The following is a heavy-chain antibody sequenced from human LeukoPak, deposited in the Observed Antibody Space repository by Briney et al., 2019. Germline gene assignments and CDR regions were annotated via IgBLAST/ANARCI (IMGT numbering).Heavy chain of an antibody. CDR3: ARVGKQWLVLRGWFDP. J-gene: IGHJ5*02. Sequence: SETLSLTCTVPGGSTSSSSYYWSWIRQPPGTGLEWIGEINHSGSTNYNPSLKSRVTISVDTSKNQFSLNLSSVTAADTAVYYCARVGKQWLVLRGWFDPWGQGTLVTVSS. CDR1: GGSTSSSSYY. CDR2: INHSGST. D-gene: IGHD6-19*01. V-gene: IGHV4-39*07.